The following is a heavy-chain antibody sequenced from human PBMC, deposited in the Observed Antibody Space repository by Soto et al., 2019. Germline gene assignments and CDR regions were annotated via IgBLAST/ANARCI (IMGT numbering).Heavy chain of an antibody. V-gene: IGHV1-18*01. CDR3: ARDERGSGSYFGRLNWFDP. D-gene: IGHD3-10*01. CDR1: GYTFTSYG. Sequence: ASVKVSCKASGYTFTSYGISCVRQAPGQGIEWMGWISGYTGNTNYAQKVQGRVTLTTDISTSTAYMELTSLTPDDTAVYYCARDERGSGSYFGRLNWFDPWGQGTLVTVS. CDR2: ISGYTGNT. J-gene: IGHJ5*02.